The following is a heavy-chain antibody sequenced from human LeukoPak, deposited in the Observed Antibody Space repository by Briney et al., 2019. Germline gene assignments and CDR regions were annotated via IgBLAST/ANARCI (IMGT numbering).Heavy chain of an antibody. V-gene: IGHV3-21*01. J-gene: IGHJ4*02. CDR1: GFTFSSYS. CDR2: ISSSSYI. D-gene: IGHD1-26*01. CDR3: ARERLSGSSWDY. Sequence: PGGSLRLSCAASGFTFSSYSMNWVRQAPGKGLEWVSSISSSSYIYYADSMKGRFTISRDNAKNSLFLQMNSLRAEDTAVYYCARERLSGSSWDYWGQGTLVTASS.